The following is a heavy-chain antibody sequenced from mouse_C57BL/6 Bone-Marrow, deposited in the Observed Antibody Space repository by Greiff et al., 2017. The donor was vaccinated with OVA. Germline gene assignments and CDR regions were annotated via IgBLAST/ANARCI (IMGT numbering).Heavy chain of an antibody. V-gene: IGHV5-16*01. CDR2: INYDGSST. CDR3: ARDLWYFDV. Sequence: EVMLVESEGGLVQPGSSMKLSCTASGFTFSDYYMAWVRQVPEQGLEWVANINYDGSSTYYLDSLKSRFIISRDNAKNILYLQMSSLKSEDTATYYCARDLWYFDVWGTGTTVTVSS. J-gene: IGHJ1*03. CDR1: GFTFSDYY.